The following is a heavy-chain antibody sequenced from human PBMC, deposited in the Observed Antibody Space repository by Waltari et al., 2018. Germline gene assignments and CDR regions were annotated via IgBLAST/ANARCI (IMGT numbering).Heavy chain of an antibody. CDR2: SYYSGST. D-gene: IGHD6-13*01. CDR1: GGSISSSSYY. J-gene: IGHJ4*02. V-gene: IGHV4-39*01. Sequence: QLQLQESGPGLVKPSETLSLTCTVSGGSISSSSYYWGWIRPPPGKGLEWIGSSYYSGSTYYNQSLKNRVTISVDTSKNQFSLKLSSVTAADTAVYYCARLRIAAAGTYYFDYWGQGTLVTVSS. CDR3: ARLRIAAAGTYYFDY.